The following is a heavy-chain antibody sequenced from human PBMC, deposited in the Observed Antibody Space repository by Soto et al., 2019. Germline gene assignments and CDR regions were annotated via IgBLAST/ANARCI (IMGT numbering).Heavy chain of an antibody. CDR3: ARKQWLVQGFDP. D-gene: IGHD6-19*01. CDR2: INHSGST. Sequence: PSETLCLTCAVYGGSFSGYDWSWIRQPPGKGLEWIGEINHSGSTNYNPSLKSRVTISVDTSKNQFSLKLSSVTAADTAVYYCARKQWLVQGFDPWGQGTLVTVSS. J-gene: IGHJ5*02. CDR1: GGSFSGYD. V-gene: IGHV4-34*01.